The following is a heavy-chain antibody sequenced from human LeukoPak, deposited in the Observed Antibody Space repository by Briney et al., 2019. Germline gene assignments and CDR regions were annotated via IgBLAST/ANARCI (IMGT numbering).Heavy chain of an antibody. J-gene: IGHJ3*02. V-gene: IGHV3-23*01. CDR3: GKDPNGDWVGGFDM. CDR2: ISASGSMT. CDR1: GFTFSKYA. D-gene: IGHD2-21*01. Sequence: PGGSLRLSCEGSGFTFSKYAMSWVRQAPGKAPEWVSGISASGSMTHYADSVKGRFIISRDSSKNTVFLQMTSLRVEDTALYYCGKDPNGDWVGGFDMWGQGTMVTVSS.